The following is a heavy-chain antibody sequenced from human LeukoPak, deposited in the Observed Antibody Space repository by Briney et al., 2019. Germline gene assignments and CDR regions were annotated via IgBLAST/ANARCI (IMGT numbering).Heavy chain of an antibody. CDR3: ATVPVVATGRKDYYYYYYMDV. Sequence: RASVKVSCKVSGYTFTDYYMHWVQQAPGKGLDWMGLVDPEDGETIYAEKFQGRVTITEDTSTDTAYMELSSLRSEDTAVYYCATVPVVATGRKDYYYYYYMDVWGKGTTVTVSS. CDR1: GYTFTDYY. V-gene: IGHV1-69-2*01. CDR2: VDPEDGET. D-gene: IGHD5-12*01. J-gene: IGHJ6*03.